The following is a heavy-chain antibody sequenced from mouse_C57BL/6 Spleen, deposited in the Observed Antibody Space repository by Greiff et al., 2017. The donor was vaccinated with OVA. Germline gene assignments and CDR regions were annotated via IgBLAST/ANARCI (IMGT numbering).Heavy chain of an antibody. Sequence: DVMLVESAGGLVQPGSSMKLSCTASGFTFSDYYMAWVRQVPEKGLEWVANINYDGSSTYYLDSLKSRFIISRDNAKNILYLQMSSLKSEDTATYDCPRALLRGYFDVWGTGTTVTVSS. CDR2: INYDGSST. D-gene: IGHD2-1*01. V-gene: IGHV5-16*01. CDR3: PRALLRGYFDV. J-gene: IGHJ1*03. CDR1: GFTFSDYY.